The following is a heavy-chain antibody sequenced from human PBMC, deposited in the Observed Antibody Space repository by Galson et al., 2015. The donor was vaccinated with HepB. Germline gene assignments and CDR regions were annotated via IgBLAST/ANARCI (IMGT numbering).Heavy chain of an antibody. CDR1: EFTFRSYG. D-gene: IGHD2-2*01. CDR2: ISYDGSNK. Sequence: SLRLSCAASEFTFRSYGMLWVRQAPGKGLEWVAVISYDGSNKYYADSVKGRFTISRDNSKSTLYLQMDSLRAEDTAVYYCAKEIGAAAFAFDIWGQGTMVTVSS. V-gene: IGHV3-30*18. J-gene: IGHJ3*02. CDR3: AKEIGAAAFAFDI.